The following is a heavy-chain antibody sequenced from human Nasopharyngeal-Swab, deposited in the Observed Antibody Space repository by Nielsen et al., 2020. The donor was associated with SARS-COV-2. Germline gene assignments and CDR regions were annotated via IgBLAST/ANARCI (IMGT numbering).Heavy chain of an antibody. CDR2: FNDSGST. J-gene: IGHJ6*02. Sequence: SETLSLTFAVYGGSFSSYYWSWIRQPPGKGLEWFGEFNDSGSTNYNPSLKSRVTISVDTSKNQFSLKLSSVTDADTAVYYWASVRAITILGVVIERYGMDVWGQGTTVTVSS. CDR3: ASVRAITILGVVIERYGMDV. D-gene: IGHD3-3*01. V-gene: IGHV4-34*01. CDR1: GGSFSSYY.